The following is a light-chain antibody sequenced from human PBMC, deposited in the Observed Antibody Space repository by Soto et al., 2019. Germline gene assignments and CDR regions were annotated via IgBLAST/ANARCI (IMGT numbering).Light chain of an antibody. CDR3: QQSFSPPRT. V-gene: IGKV1-39*01. CDR1: ETIIDF. Sequence: DIQMSQFPSSLSGSVGDSVTITCRASETIIDFLNWYQQQPGEAPKLLIFSVSSLHSWVPSMLRSSGSGTHFTLTISSLQPEHFATYFCQQSFSPPRTFGQGTKL. J-gene: IGKJ2*01. CDR2: SVS.